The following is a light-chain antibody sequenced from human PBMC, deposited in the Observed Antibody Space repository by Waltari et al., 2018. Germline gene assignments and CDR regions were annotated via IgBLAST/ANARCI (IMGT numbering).Light chain of an antibody. Sequence: DIVMTQSPDYLAVSLGERATINCKYSQSILYSSNNKNYLAWYQQKPGQAPKLLIYWASTRESGVPDRFSDSGSGTDFTLTISSLQAEDVAVYHCQQYYSSPPTFGQGTKLEIK. V-gene: IGKV4-1*01. J-gene: IGKJ2*01. CDR2: WAS. CDR1: QSILYSSNNKNY. CDR3: QQYYSSPPT.